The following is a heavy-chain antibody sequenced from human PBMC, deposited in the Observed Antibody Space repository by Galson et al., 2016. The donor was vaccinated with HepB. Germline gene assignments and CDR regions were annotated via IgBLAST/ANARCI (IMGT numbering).Heavy chain of an antibody. Sequence: SETLSLTCAVSGASVSSHEWWSWVRQPPGKGLEWIGEIFHSGAAFYNPSLESRVTFSLDKSSNNFSLRLTSVTAADTAVYFCMRERAWGGVPDGPWGQGTLVVVSS. V-gene: IGHV4-4*02. CDR1: GASVSSHEW. CDR3: MRERAWGGVPDGP. CDR2: IFHSGAA. J-gene: IGHJ5*02. D-gene: IGHD3-16*01.